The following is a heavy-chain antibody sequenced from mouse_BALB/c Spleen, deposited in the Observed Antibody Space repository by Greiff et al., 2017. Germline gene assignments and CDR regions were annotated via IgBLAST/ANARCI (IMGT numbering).Heavy chain of an antibody. CDR2: IYPYNGGT. V-gene: IGHV1S29*02. CDR3: ARGGNYRYDRTLMDY. J-gene: IGHJ4*01. Sequence: VHVKQSGPELVKPGASVKISCKASGYTFTDYNMHWVKQSHGKSLEWIGYIYPYNGGTGYNQKFKSKATLTVDNSSSTAYMELRSLTSEDSAVYYCARGGNYRYDRTLMDYWGQGTSVTVSS. CDR1: GYTFTDYN. D-gene: IGHD2-14*01.